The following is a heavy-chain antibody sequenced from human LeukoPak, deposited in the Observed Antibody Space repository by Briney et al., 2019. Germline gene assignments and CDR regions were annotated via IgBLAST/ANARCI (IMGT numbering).Heavy chain of an antibody. CDR1: GYTFTGYY. D-gene: IGHD6-13*01. CDR2: INPNSGGT. J-gene: IGHJ4*02. V-gene: IGHV1-2*04. Sequence: ASVKVSCKASGYTFTGYYMHWVRQAPGQGLEWMGWINPNSGGTNYAQKFQGWVTMTRDTSISTAYMELSRLRSDDTAVYYCARGGYSSSWYASSYFDYWGQGTLVTVSS. CDR3: ARGGYSSSWYASSYFDY.